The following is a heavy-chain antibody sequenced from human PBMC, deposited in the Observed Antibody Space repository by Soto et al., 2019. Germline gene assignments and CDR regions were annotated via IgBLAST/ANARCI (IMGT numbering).Heavy chain of an antibody. CDR1: GGTFSNHA. V-gene: IGHV1-69*13. J-gene: IGHJ4*01. CDR3: ARGPDRSGFYLFDY. Sequence: SVKVSCKASGGTFSNHAVSWVRQAPGQGPEWMGGIIPLSGTTNYAQKFQGRVTITADESMTTAYMEMSSLRYEDTAVYYCARGPDRSGFYLFDYWGQGTLVTV. CDR2: IIPLSGTT. D-gene: IGHD3-22*01.